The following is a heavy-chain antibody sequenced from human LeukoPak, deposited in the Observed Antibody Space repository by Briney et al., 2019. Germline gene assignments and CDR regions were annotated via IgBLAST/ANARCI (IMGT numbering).Heavy chain of an antibody. Sequence: PSETLSLTCTVSGGSISSSSYYWGWIRQPPGKGLEWIGCIYYSGSTYYNPSLKSRVTISVDTSKNQFSLKLSSVTAADTAVYYCARGITMVRGVTPGWFDPWGQGTLVTVSS. CDR2: IYYSGST. CDR3: ARGITMVRGVTPGWFDP. D-gene: IGHD3-10*01. CDR1: GGSISSSSYY. J-gene: IGHJ5*02. V-gene: IGHV4-39*01.